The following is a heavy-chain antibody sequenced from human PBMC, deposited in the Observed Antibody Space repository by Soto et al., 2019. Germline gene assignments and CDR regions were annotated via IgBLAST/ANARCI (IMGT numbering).Heavy chain of an antibody. CDR3: ARLTYYDILTGYYRAIVNAFDI. J-gene: IGHJ3*02. V-gene: IGHV4-59*07. CDR2: IYYSGST. CDR1: GGFISSYY. D-gene: IGHD3-9*01. Sequence: SGTLSLTCTVSGGFISSYYWSWIRQPPGRGLEWIGYIYYSGSTNYNPSLKSRVTISVDTSKNQFSLKLSSVTAADTAVYYCARLTYYDILTGYYRAIVNAFDIWGQGTMVTVSS.